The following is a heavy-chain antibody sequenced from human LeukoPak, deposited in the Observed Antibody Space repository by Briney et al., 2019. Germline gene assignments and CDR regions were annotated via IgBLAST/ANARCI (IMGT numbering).Heavy chain of an antibody. CDR2: VSAYNGNT. Sequence: ASVKVSCKASGYTFTSYGISWVRQAPGQELEWMGRVSAYNGNTNYAQKPQGRVTMTTDTSTSTAYMELRSLRSDDTAVYCCARDRGVSYYDILTGPPKPPSMDVWGKGTTVTISS. CDR1: GYTFTSYG. D-gene: IGHD3-9*01. CDR3: ARDRGVSYYDILTGPPKPPSMDV. V-gene: IGHV1-18*01. J-gene: IGHJ6*03.